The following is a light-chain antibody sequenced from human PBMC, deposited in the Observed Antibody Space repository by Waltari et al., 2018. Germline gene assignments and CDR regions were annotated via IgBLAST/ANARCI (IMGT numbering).Light chain of an antibody. Sequence: ILMTQSPVTLSVSPGERATLSCRASQSIYSNLAWYQQRPGQPPRLLIFDASTRASGIPARFSGSGSGTEFTRTIRTLQSEDSAVYYCQQYNVWPPITFGQGTRLEIK. V-gene: IGKV3D-15*01. CDR1: QSIYSN. J-gene: IGKJ5*01. CDR2: DAS. CDR3: QQYNVWPPIT.